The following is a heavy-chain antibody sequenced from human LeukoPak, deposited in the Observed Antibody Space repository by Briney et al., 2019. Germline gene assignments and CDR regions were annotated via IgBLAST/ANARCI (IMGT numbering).Heavy chain of an antibody. CDR2: IYYSGST. D-gene: IGHD3-3*01. CDR3: ARQSAQSYDFWSGYYRMDAFDI. CDR1: GVSISSSSYY. Sequence: PSETLSLTCTVSGVSISSSSYYWGWFRQPPGKGLEWIGSIYYSGSTYYNPSLKSRVTISVDTSKNQFSLKLSSVTAADTAVYYCARQSAQSYDFWSGYYRMDAFDIWGQGTMVTVSS. V-gene: IGHV4-39*01. J-gene: IGHJ3*02.